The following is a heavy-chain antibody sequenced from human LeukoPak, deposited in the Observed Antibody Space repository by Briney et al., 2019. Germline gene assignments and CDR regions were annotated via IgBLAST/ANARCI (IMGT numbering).Heavy chain of an antibody. CDR1: GYTLTELS. J-gene: IGHJ3*02. Sequence: GASVKVSCKVSGYTLTELSMHRVRQAPGKGLEWMGGFDPEDGETIYAQKFQGRVTMTEDTSTDTAYMELSSLRSEDTAVYYCATGIAVAGHDAFDIWGQGTMVTVSS. V-gene: IGHV1-24*01. CDR3: ATGIAVAGHDAFDI. CDR2: FDPEDGET. D-gene: IGHD6-19*01.